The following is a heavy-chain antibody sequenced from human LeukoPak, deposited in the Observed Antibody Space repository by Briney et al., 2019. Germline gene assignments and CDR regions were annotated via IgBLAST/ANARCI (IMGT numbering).Heavy chain of an antibody. V-gene: IGHV3-30*02. CDR2: IRYDGSNK. Sequence: GGSLRLSCAASGFTFSSYGMHWVRQAPGKGLEWVAFIRYDGSNKYYADSVKGRFTISRDNSKNTLYLQMNSLRAEDTAVYYCAKERASSGWYHWFDPWGQGTLVTVSS. D-gene: IGHD6-19*01. CDR3: AKERASSGWYHWFDP. CDR1: GFTFSSYG. J-gene: IGHJ5*02.